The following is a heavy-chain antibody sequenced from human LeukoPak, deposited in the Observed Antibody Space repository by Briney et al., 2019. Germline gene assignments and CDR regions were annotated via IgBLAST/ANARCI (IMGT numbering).Heavy chain of an antibody. D-gene: IGHD6-19*01. CDR1: GYTFTSYD. Sequence: ASVKVSCKASGYTFTSYDINWVRQATGQGVEWMGWMNPNRGNTGYAQTFQGSVTMTRNTSISTAYMELSSLRSEDTAVYYCARGPTFSSGWSGPKIRYGMDVWGQGTTVTVSS. J-gene: IGHJ6*02. V-gene: IGHV1-8*01. CDR3: ARGPTFSSGWSGPKIRYGMDV. CDR2: MNPNRGNT.